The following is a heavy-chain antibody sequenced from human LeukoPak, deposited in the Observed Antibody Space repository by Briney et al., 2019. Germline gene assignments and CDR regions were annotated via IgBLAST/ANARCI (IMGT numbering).Heavy chain of an antibody. Sequence: PSETLSLTCAVSDYPISSGYYWGCIRQPPGKGLEWIGSIYHSGSTYYNPSLKSRVPISLDTSKIQFSLKLSSVTAADTGVCYCSRWGYNESFAGYRRYDAFDILVQGTMVTVSS. J-gene: IGHJ3*02. D-gene: IGHD1-26*01. CDR2: IYHSGST. CDR1: DYPISSGYY. CDR3: SRWGYNESFAGYRRYDAFDI. V-gene: IGHV4-38-2*01.